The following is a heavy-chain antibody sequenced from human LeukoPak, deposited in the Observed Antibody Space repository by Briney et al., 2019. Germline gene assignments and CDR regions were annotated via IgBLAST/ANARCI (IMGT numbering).Heavy chain of an antibody. D-gene: IGHD2-2*01. CDR2: IYHSGST. CDR3: ARLHLGYCSSTSCPGFDY. V-gene: IGHV4-38-2*02. J-gene: IGHJ4*02. Sequence: SETMSLTCSVSGYSISSGYYWGWIRQPPGKGLEWIGSIYHSGSTYYNPSLKSRVTISVDTSKNQFSLKLSSVTAADTAVYYCARLHLGYCSSTSCPGFDYWGQGTLVTVSS. CDR1: GYSISSGYY.